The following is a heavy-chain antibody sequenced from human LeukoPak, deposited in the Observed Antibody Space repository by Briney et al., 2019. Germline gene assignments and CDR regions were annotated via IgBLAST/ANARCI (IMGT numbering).Heavy chain of an antibody. Sequence: SVKVSCKTPGGTFSSYAINWVRQAPGQGLEWMGGILPIHNTPNYAQKFQGRVSITADESTDTAYLELSSLRSDDTAVYFCARPLSWSTYYDAFDIWGQGTLVTVSS. CDR3: ARPLSWSTYYDAFDI. D-gene: IGHD2/OR15-2a*01. J-gene: IGHJ3*02. CDR2: ILPIHNTP. V-gene: IGHV1-69*13. CDR1: GGTFSSYA.